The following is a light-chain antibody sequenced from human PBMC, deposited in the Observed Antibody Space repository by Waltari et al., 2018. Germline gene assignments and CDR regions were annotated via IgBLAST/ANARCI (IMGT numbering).Light chain of an antibody. CDR2: YRSDPDR. CDR1: SGINVGTYR. CDR3: MIYYSSAWV. J-gene: IGLJ3*02. V-gene: IGLV5-45*02. Sequence: QAVLTQPSSLSASPGASASLTCTLRSGINVGTYRIYWYQPKPGSPPHYLLSYRSDPDRHQGYGVPSRFAGSNDASDNAGILLISGLQSEDEADYYCMIYYSSAWVFGGGTKLTVL.